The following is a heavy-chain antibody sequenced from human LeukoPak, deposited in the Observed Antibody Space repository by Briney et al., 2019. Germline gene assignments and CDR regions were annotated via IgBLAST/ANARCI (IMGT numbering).Heavy chain of an antibody. D-gene: IGHD5/OR15-5a*01. CDR3: TKKRSTSVTDWFDP. CDR1: GFTFSSYA. Sequence: GGSLRLSCTASGFTFSSYAMTWLRQAPGKGLECVSVISGIGTTTYYADSVKGRFTISRDNSTNTLFLQMNSLRVEDTATYYCTKKRSTSVTDWFDPWGQGTLVTVSS. CDR2: ISGIGTTT. V-gene: IGHV3-23*01. J-gene: IGHJ5*02.